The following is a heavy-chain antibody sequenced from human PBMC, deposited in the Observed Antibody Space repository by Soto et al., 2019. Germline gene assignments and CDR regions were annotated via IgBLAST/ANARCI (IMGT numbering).Heavy chain of an antibody. CDR3: ARSVAVPGAHIDY. D-gene: IGHD6-19*01. Sequence: PSETLCLTYIVSGGSIIGSDWSCIRQYPGKGLEWLGYVYYTVSTNYSPSLRSRVSISVDTSKTEFSLRLSAVTAADTAVYFCARSVAVPGAHIDYWGQGTQVTRSS. CDR2: VYYTVST. CDR1: GGSIIGSD. J-gene: IGHJ4*02. V-gene: IGHV4-59*01.